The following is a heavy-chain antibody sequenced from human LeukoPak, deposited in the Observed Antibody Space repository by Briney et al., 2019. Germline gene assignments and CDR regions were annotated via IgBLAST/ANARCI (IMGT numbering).Heavy chain of an antibody. CDR2: IKTDGSTT. J-gene: IGHJ4*02. V-gene: IGHV3-74*01. CDR1: EFTFNNYC. CDR3: AKSAQYYFDS. Sequence: PGGSLRLSCAASEFTFNNYCMNWVRQAPGKGLVWVSRIKTDGSTTYYADSVKGRFTVSRDNSKNTLYLQMNSLRAEDTAVYYCAKSAQYYFDSWGQGTLVTVSS.